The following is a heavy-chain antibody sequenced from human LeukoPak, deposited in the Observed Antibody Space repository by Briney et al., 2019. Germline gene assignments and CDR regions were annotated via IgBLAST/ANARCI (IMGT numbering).Heavy chain of an antibody. CDR1: GGSISSYY. D-gene: IGHD6-13*01. CDR2: IYTSGST. CDR3: ARDGAGYSSSWYFDL. J-gene: IGHJ2*01. Sequence: SETLSLTCTVSGGSISSYYWSWIRQPPGKGLEWIGRIYTSGSTNYNPSLKSRVTMSVDTSKNQFSLKLSSVTAADTAVYYCARDGAGYSSSWYFDLWGRGTLVTVSS. V-gene: IGHV4-4*07.